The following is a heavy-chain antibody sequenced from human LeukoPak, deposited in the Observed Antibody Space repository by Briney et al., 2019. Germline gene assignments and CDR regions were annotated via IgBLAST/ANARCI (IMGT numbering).Heavy chain of an antibody. D-gene: IGHD2-2*02. V-gene: IGHV3-23*01. J-gene: IGHJ6*02. CDR2: ISGSGGNT. CDR1: GFTFSSYA. CDR3: AKGYCSSTSCYTVGPYYYYYGMDV. Sequence: GGSLRLSCAASGFTFSSYAMSWVRQAPGKGLEWVSAISGSGGNTYYADSVKGRFTISRDNSKNTLYLQMNSLRAEDTAVYYCAKGYCSSTSCYTVGPYYYYYGMDVWGQGTTVTVSS.